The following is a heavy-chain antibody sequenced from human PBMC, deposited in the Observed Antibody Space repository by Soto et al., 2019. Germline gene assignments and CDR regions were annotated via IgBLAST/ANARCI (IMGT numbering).Heavy chain of an antibody. V-gene: IGHV3-11*04. Sequence: VGSLRLSCVASGFTFSDYYMSWIRQAPGKGLEWVSHISDIYYADSVKGRFTISRDNAKNSVSLQMNSLRAEDTAVYYCAREYTAWPLAYGLDVWGQGTTVTVSS. D-gene: IGHD2-2*02. CDR3: AREYTAWPLAYGLDV. CDR1: GFTFSDYY. J-gene: IGHJ6*02. CDR2: ISDI.